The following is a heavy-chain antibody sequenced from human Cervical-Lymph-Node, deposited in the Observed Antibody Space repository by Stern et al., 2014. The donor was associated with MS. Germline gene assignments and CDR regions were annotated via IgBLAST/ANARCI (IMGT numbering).Heavy chain of an antibody. Sequence: QVQLQESGPGLVKPSETLSLTCTVSGDSIRSSNYYWGWIRQPPGKGLEWIASVFYSWITDHNPSLKRGVTTYGDTSKNQVSLKGYAEAAADTAVYYCARSRKGYDFWSGPTPGPGLYYFDHWGQGILVTVSS. CDR3: ARSRKGYDFWSGPTPGPGLYYFDH. V-gene: IGHV4-39*01. J-gene: IGHJ4*02. CDR2: VFYSWIT. D-gene: IGHD3-3*01. CDR1: GDSIRSSNYY.